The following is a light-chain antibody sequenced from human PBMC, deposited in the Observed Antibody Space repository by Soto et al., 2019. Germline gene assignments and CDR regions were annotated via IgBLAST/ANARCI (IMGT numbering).Light chain of an antibody. CDR1: SSNIGGNT. Sequence: QSVLTQPPSASGTPGQRVTFSCSGSSSNIGGNTVSWFQHLPRTAPKLLIYRNIHRPSGVPDRFSGSKSGTAASLVISGLRSEDEADYYCVAWDYSLSSVLFGGGTKLTVL. J-gene: IGLJ2*01. CDR3: VAWDYSLSSVL. V-gene: IGLV1-47*01. CDR2: RNI.